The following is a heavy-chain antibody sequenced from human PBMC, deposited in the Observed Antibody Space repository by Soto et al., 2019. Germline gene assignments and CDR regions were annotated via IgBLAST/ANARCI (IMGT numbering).Heavy chain of an antibody. V-gene: IGHV4-30-2*01. Sequence: SETLSLTCAVSGGSISSGGYSWSWIRQPPGKGLEWIGYIYHSGSTYYNPSLKSRVTISVDRSKNQFSLKLSSVTAADTAVYYCARGSLTRVPGYCSGGSCYCTYFDYWGQGTLVTVSS. CDR3: ARGSLTRVPGYCSGGSCYCTYFDY. D-gene: IGHD2-15*01. CDR2: IYHSGST. CDR1: GGSISSGGYS. J-gene: IGHJ4*02.